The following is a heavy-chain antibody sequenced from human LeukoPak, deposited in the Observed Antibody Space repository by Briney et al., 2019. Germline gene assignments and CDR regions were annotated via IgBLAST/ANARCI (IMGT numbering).Heavy chain of an antibody. V-gene: IGHV4-61*01. D-gene: IGHD1-26*01. CDR3: ARGLEHGTYLNCFDP. CDR2: IYYTGST. Sequence: PSETLSLTCIVSGDSVIWSNYYWSWIRQLPGKGLEWIGYIYYTGSTNYNPSLKSRVAISVDTSKNQFSLKLSSVTAADTAVYFCARGLEHGTYLNCFDPWGQGTLVTVSS. CDR1: GDSVIWSNYY. J-gene: IGHJ5*02.